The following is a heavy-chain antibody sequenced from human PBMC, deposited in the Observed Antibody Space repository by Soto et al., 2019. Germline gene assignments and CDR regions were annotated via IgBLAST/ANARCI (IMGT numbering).Heavy chain of an antibody. V-gene: IGHV4-59*08. J-gene: IGHJ6*03. CDR2: IYYSGST. CDR3: ARTRGMRYDFWSGYPDYMDV. Sequence: SETLSLTCTVSGGSISSYYWSWIRQPPGKGLEWIGYIYYSGSTNYNPSLKSRVTISVDTSKNQFSLKLSSVTAADTAVYYCARTRGMRYDFWSGYPDYMDVWGKGTTVTVSS. D-gene: IGHD3-3*01. CDR1: GGSISSYY.